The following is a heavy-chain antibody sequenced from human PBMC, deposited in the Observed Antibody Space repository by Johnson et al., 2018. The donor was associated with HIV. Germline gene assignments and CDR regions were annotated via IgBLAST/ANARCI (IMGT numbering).Heavy chain of an antibody. D-gene: IGHD5-18*01. V-gene: IGHV3-30-3*01. J-gene: IGHJ3*02. CDR3: ARDQTIQLWSDAFDI. CDR1: GFTFSSYA. CDR2: ISYDGSNK. Sequence: QVQLVESGGGVVRPGGSLRLSCAASGFTFSSYAMHWVRQAPGKGLEWVAVISYDGSNKYYADSVKGRFTISRDNSKNTLYLQMNSLRAEDTAVYYCARDQTIQLWSDAFDIWGQGTMVTVSS.